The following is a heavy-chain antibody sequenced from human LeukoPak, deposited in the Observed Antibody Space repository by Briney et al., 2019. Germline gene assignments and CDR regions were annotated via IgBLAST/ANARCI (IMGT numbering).Heavy chain of an antibody. J-gene: IGHJ5*02. V-gene: IGHV3-23*01. CDR3: AKDIGLFMS. Sequence: QTGGPETLFCGPCGYPVRIFAVSWVRHAPGKGREWVSGLSHGGTRTFYAASVKGRFTISRDDSNSTLFLQMDNLRVEDTATYYCAKDIGLFMSWGQGTLVIVSS. CDR1: GYPVRIFA. CDR2: LSHGGTRT. D-gene: IGHD3-10*02.